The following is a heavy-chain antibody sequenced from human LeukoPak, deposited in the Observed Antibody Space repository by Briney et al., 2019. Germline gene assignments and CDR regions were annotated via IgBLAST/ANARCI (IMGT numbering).Heavy chain of an antibody. D-gene: IGHD3-10*01. J-gene: IGHJ4*02. CDR1: GFTFSYAW. CDR2: IKSKTDGGTT. V-gene: IGHV3-15*01. Sequence: PGRSLRLSCAASGFTFSYAWMSWVRQAPGKGLEWVGRIKSKTDGGTTDSAAPVKGRFTISRDDSKNTLYLQMNSLKTEDTAVYYCTTDDMVRGVPYYFDYWGQGTLVTVSS. CDR3: TTDDMVRGVPYYFDY.